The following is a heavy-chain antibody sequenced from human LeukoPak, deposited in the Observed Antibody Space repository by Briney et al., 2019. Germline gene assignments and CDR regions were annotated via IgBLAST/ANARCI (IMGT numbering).Heavy chain of an antibody. J-gene: IGHJ4*02. V-gene: IGHV3-33*08. CDR3: ASEGGHDVWSGYRDY. CDR2: IRDDGSNK. CDR1: GFTFSSYG. D-gene: IGHD3-3*01. Sequence: GGSLRLSCAASGFTFSSYGMHWVRQAPGKGLEWVAFIRDDGSNKHYADSVKGRFTISRDNARSTLYLQMNSLRAEDTAVYYCASEGGHDVWSGYRDYWGQGTLVTVSS.